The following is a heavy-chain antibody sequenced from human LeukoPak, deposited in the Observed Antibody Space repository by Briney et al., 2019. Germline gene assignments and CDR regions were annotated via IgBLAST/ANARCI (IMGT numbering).Heavy chain of an antibody. D-gene: IGHD6-6*01. Sequence: GGSLRLSCAASGFTVSNNYMSWVRQAPGKGLEWVSVTYSGGTTYYTDSVKGRFTISRGSSKNTLYLQMNSLRAEDTAVYYCARGFARGFDYWGQGTLVTVSS. V-gene: IGHV3-53*01. CDR1: GFTVSNNY. CDR2: TYSGGTT. J-gene: IGHJ4*02. CDR3: ARGFARGFDY.